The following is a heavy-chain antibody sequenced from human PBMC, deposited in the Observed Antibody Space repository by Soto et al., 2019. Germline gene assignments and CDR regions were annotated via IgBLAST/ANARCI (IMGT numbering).Heavy chain of an antibody. J-gene: IGHJ6*02. CDR2: ISAYNGNT. D-gene: IGHD2-15*01. V-gene: IGHV1-18*01. CDR1: GYTFTSYG. Sequence: ASVKVSCKASGYTFTSYGISWVRQAPGQGLEWMGWISAYNGNTNYAQKLQGRVTMTTDTSTSTAYMELRSLRSDETAVYYCASRDPILYCSGGSCSARGEIEAYYYYGMDVWGQGTTVTVSS. CDR3: ASRDPILYCSGGSCSARGEIEAYYYYGMDV.